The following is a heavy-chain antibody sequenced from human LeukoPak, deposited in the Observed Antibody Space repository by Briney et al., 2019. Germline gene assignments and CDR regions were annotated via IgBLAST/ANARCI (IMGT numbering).Heavy chain of an antibody. V-gene: IGHV3-53*01. Sequence: GGSLRLSCAASGFTVSSSYMSWVRQAPGKGLEWVSVIYSGGSTYYADSVKGRFTISRDNSKNTLYLQMNSLRAEDTGVYYCARAGGSGKVDYWGQGTLVTVSS. CDR3: ARAGGSGKVDY. CDR1: GFTVSSSY. J-gene: IGHJ4*02. D-gene: IGHD3-10*01. CDR2: IYSGGST.